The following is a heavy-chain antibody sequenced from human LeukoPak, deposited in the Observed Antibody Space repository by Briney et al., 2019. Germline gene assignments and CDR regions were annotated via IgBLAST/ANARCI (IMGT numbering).Heavy chain of an antibody. CDR3: ARRSGGYDILTGYYQKDFDY. J-gene: IGHJ4*02. D-gene: IGHD3-9*01. CDR1: GGSISSSSYY. Sequence: SEALSLTCTVSGGSISSSSYYWGWIRQPPGKGLEWIGSIYYSGSTYYNPSLKSRVTISVDTSKNQFSLKLSSVTAADTAVYYCARRSGGYDILTGYYQKDFDYWGQGTLVTVSS. V-gene: IGHV4-39*01. CDR2: IYYSGST.